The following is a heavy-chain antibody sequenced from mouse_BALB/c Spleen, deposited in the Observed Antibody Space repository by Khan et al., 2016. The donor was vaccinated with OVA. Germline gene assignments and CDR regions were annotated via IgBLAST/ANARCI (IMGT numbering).Heavy chain of an antibody. CDR2: IWGGGST. CDR3: AKGVWSYSDAFDY. Sequence: QVQLKESGPGLVAPSQSLSITCTVSGFSLTDYGVSWIRQPPGKGLEWLGVIWGGGSTSYNSALKYRLSIIKDNSKRQVFLKMSRLQTDETAMYYCAKGVWSYSDAFDYWGQGTSVTVSS. CDR1: GFSLTDYG. V-gene: IGHV2-6-5*01. J-gene: IGHJ4*01.